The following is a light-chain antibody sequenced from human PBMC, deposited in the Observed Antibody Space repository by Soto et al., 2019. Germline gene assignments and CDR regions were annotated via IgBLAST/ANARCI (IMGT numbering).Light chain of an antibody. CDR2: DAS. J-gene: IGKJ5*01. CDR3: QQRRSWPPTIT. CDR1: QSVSSSY. Sequence: EIVMTQSPGPLSMSPGDRATLSCRASQSVSSSYLAWYQQKPGQAPRLLIYDASYRATDIPPRFSGSGSGTDFTLTISSLEPEDFAVYYCQQRRSWPPTITFGQGTRLEIK. V-gene: IGKV3-11*01.